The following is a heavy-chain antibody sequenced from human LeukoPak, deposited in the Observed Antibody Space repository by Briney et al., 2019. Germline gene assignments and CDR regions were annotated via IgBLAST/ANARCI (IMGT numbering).Heavy chain of an antibody. CDR3: ARFTQWVAAAGTWWWFDP. D-gene: IGHD6-13*01. J-gene: IGHJ5*02. CDR1: GGSISSYY. CDR2: IYYSGST. Sequence: SETLSLTCTVSGGSISSYYWSWIRQPPGKGLEWIGYIYYSGSTNYNPSLKSRVTISVDTSKNQFSLELSSVTAADTAVYYCARFTQWVAAAGTWWWFDPWGQGTLVTVSS. V-gene: IGHV4-59*01.